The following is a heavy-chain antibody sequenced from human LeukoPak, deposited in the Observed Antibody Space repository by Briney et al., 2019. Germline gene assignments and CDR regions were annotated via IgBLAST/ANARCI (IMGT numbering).Heavy chain of an antibody. J-gene: IGHJ5*02. CDR2: INPNSGNT. V-gene: IGHV1-8*01. CDR3: ARAAKSVVVAATSWFDP. Sequence: ASVKVSCKASGYTFTSYDINWVRQATGQGLEWMRWINPNSGNTGYAQKFQGRVTMTRNTSISAAYMELSSLRSEDTAVYYCARAAKSVVVAATSWFDPWGQGTLVTVSS. CDR1: GYTFTSYD. D-gene: IGHD2-15*01.